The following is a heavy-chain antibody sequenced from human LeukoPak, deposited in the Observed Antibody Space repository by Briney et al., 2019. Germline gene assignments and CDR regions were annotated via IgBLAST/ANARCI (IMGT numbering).Heavy chain of an antibody. CDR2: INSDGSSA. D-gene: IGHD3-16*02. Sequence: GGSLRLSCAASGFTFSSYWMHWVRQAPGKGLVWVSRINSDGSSASYADSVKGRFTISRDNAKNTLYLQMNSLRAEDTAVYYCASSSQYDYVWGSYPLDYWGQGTLVTVSS. CDR3: ASSSQYDYVWGSYPLDY. J-gene: IGHJ4*02. CDR1: GFTFSSYW. V-gene: IGHV3-74*01.